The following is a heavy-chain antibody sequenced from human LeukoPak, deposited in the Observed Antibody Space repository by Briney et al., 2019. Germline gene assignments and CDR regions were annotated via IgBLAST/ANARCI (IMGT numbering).Heavy chain of an antibody. CDR2: IYSGGST. CDR1: GFTVSSNY. CDR3: ARGPSWGYDILTV. J-gene: IGHJ4*02. D-gene: IGHD3-9*01. V-gene: IGHV3-53*01. Sequence: GGSLRLSCAASGFTVSSNYMSWVRQAPGKRREWVSVIYSGGSTYYADSVKGRFTISRDNSKNTLYLQMNSLRAEDTAVYYCARGPSWGYDILTVWGQGTLVTVSS.